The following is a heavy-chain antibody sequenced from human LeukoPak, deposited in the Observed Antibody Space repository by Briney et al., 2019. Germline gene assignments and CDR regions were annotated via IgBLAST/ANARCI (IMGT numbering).Heavy chain of an antibody. CDR1: GFRISRTHF. Sequence: PSETLSLTCVVSGFRISRTHFWGWIQQAPGKEMEWLGSVFHTGITYYNPSVRGRVTISVDTSNNQFSLNLYSATAADTAVYYCARVAAGNTMFDFWGRGTLVAVSS. CDR3: ARVAAGNTMFDF. CDR2: VFHTGIT. V-gene: IGHV4-38-2*01. D-gene: IGHD6-19*01. J-gene: IGHJ4*02.